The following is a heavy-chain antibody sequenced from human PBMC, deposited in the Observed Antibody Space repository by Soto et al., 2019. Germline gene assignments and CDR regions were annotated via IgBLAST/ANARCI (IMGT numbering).Heavy chain of an antibody. J-gene: IGHJ5*02. CDR3: ARIGRAAAIDSSFGWFDP. V-gene: IGHV2-26*01. Sequence: QVTLKAPGPVLVKPTETLTLTCTVSGFSLSNARMGVSWIRQPPGKALEWLAHIFSNDEKSYSTSLKSRLTISKDTSKSQVVLTMTNMDPVDTATYYCARIGRAAAIDSSFGWFDPWGQGTLVTVSS. D-gene: IGHD2-2*01. CDR1: GFSLSNARMG. CDR2: IFSNDEK.